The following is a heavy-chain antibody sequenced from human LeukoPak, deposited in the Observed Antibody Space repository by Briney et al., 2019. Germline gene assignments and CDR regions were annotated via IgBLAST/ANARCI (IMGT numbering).Heavy chain of an antibody. CDR2: ITNNGGST. Sequence: GGSLSLSCAVSGFTFSSYAMSGVRQAPGKGLEWVSAITNNGGSTYYADSVKGRFTISRDNSKNTLYLQINSLRAEDTAVFYCAKDLGPGHYWGQGALVTVSS. D-gene: IGHD2-2*01. CDR3: AKDLGPGHY. J-gene: IGHJ4*02. V-gene: IGHV3-23*01. CDR1: GFTFSSYA.